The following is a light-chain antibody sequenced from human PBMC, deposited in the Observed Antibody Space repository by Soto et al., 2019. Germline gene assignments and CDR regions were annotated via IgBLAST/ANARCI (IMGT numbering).Light chain of an antibody. V-gene: IGLV2-14*01. CDR3: SLYTSSSTLLV. J-gene: IGLJ1*01. CDR1: SSDVGDYNY. Sequence: QSALTQPASVSGSPGQSITISCTGTSSDVGDYNYVSWYQQHPGKAPKLVIYDVSNRPSGVSNRFSGSKSGNTASLTISGLQAEDEADYYCSLYTSSSTLLVFGTGTKLTVL. CDR2: DVS.